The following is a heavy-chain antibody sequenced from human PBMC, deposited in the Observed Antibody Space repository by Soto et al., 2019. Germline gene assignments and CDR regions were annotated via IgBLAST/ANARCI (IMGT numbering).Heavy chain of an antibody. CDR2: IKQDGSEK. Sequence: ESGGGLVQPGGSLRLSCAASGFTFSSYWMSWVRQAPGKGLEWVANIKQDGSEKYYVDSVKGRFTISRDNAKNSLYLQMNSLRAEDTAVYYCARDSVDGYYYYYGMDVWGQGTTVTVSS. J-gene: IGHJ6*02. CDR3: ARDSVDGYYYYYGMDV. D-gene: IGHD3-10*01. V-gene: IGHV3-7*03. CDR1: GFTFSSYW.